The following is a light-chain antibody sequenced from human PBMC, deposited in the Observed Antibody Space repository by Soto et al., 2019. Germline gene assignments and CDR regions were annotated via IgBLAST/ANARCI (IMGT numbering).Light chain of an antibody. J-gene: IGKJ4*01. V-gene: IGKV3-20*01. CDR2: GAS. Sequence: EIVLTQAPGTLSLSPGERATLSCRASQSVSSSFLAWYQQKPGQAPRLLSYGASSRATGIPDRFSGSGSGTDFTLTISILEPEDVAVYYGQQYGSSPLTFGGGTKVEIK. CDR3: QQYGSSPLT. CDR1: QSVSSSF.